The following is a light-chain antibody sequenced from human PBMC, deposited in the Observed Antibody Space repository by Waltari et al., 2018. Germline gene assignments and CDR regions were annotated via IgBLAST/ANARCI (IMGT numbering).Light chain of an antibody. CDR1: QDISKY. CDR3: QQYDNPQFT. CDR2: DAS. J-gene: IGKJ3*01. V-gene: IGKV1-33*01. Sequence: DIQMTQSPSSLSASVVDRVTITCQASQDISKYLNWYQQKPGKAPKLLIYDASTLEVGVPSRFSGSGSGTDFTFSISSLQPEDFATYFCQQYDNPQFTFGPGTKVDIK.